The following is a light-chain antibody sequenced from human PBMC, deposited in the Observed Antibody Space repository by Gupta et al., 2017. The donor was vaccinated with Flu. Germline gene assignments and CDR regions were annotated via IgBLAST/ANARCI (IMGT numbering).Light chain of an antibody. CDR1: SSNIGNTA. J-gene: IGLJ1*01. CDR2: GSN. V-gene: IGLV1-44*01. Sequence: VIISCSGSSSNIGNTAVNWYQQVPGTAPKLLIYGSNQRPSGVPDRFSGSKSGTSASLAISGLQSEDEADYYCAAWDDSLNGHYVFGTGTKVTAL. CDR3: AAWDDSLNGHYV.